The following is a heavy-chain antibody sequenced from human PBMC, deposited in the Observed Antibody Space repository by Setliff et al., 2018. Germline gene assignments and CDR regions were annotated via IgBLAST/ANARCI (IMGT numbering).Heavy chain of an antibody. D-gene: IGHD3-22*01. CDR3: ARANYYDSSGHSVYGMDV. V-gene: IGHV1-69*13. Sequence: SVKVSCKASGGSFSTYAISWARQAPGQGLEWMGVIIPIFGTTNNAQKFQGRVTITADESTSTAYMELSSLRSEDTAVYYCARANYYDSSGHSVYGMDVWGQGTTVTV. CDR1: GGSFSTYA. J-gene: IGHJ6*02. CDR2: IIPIFGTT.